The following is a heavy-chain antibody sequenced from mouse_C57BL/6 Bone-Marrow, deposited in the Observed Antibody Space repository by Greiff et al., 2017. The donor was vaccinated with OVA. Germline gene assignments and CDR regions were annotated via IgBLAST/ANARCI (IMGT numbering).Heavy chain of an antibody. CDR1: GYTFTDYY. CDR2: INPYNGGT. Sequence: EVKLVESGPVLVKPGASVKMSCKASGYTFTDYYMNWVKQSHGKSLEWIGVINPYNGGTSYNQKFKGKATLTVDKSSSTAYMELNSLTSEDSAVYYCAIYVDYWGQGTTLTVSS. V-gene: IGHV1-19*01. J-gene: IGHJ2*01. CDR3: AIYVDY.